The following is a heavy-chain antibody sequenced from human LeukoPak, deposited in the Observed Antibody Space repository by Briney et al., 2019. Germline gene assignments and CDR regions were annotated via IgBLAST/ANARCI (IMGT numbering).Heavy chain of an antibody. V-gene: IGHV3-72*01. CDR2: IRNKANSYST. CDR1: GFTFSDHY. CDR3: TRVNYFDSSGYSLDAFDI. Sequence: PGGSLRLSCAASGFTFSDHYMDRVRQAPGKGLEWVGRIRNKANSYSTEYAASVKGRFTISRDDSENSVYLQMNSLKTEDTAVYSCTRVNYFDSSGYSLDAFDIWGQGTMATVSS. J-gene: IGHJ3*02. D-gene: IGHD3-22*01.